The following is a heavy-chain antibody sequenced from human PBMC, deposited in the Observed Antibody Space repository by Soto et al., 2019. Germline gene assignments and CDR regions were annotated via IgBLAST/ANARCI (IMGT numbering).Heavy chain of an antibody. V-gene: IGHV4-30-4*08. CDR1: GGSISSDNYH. Sequence: SETLSLTCTVSGGSISSDNYHWTWIRQSPGKGLEWIGYIYYSGSIFYNPSFKSRVTISVDTSKNQFSLQLSSVTAADTAVYFCAREDDGGDRDYYVLDVWGQGTTVTVSS. CDR2: IYYSGSI. D-gene: IGHD3-16*01. J-gene: IGHJ6*02. CDR3: AREDDGGDRDYYVLDV.